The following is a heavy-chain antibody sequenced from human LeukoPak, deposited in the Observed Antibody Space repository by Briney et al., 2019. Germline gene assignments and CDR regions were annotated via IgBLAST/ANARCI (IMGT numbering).Heavy chain of an antibody. Sequence: SVKVSCKASGGTFSSYAISWVRQAPGQGREWMGRIIPIFGTANYAQKFQGRVTITTDESTSTAYMELSSLRSEDTAVYYCARSDNDAFDIWGQGTMVTVSS. V-gene: IGHV1-69*05. CDR1: GGTFSSYA. J-gene: IGHJ3*02. D-gene: IGHD2-21*01. CDR3: ARSDNDAFDI. CDR2: IIPIFGTA.